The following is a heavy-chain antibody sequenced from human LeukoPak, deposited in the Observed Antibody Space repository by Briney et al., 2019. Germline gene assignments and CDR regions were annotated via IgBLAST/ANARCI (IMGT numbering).Heavy chain of an antibody. V-gene: IGHV4-39*01. D-gene: IGHD2-2*01. CDR2: IYYSGNT. CDR1: GGSITSTTYY. J-gene: IGHJ4*02. Sequence: SETLSLTCTVSGGSITSTTYYWGWIRQPPGKGLEWIGSIYYSGNTYYNPSLKSRVTFSVDTSKNQFSLKLSSVTAADTAVYYCARGLKYQLLSIRLRAYFDYWGQGTLVTVSS. CDR3: ARGLKYQLLSIRLRAYFDY.